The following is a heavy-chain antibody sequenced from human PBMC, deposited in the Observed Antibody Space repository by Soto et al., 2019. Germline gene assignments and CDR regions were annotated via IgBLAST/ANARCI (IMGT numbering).Heavy chain of an antibody. CDR1: GGSISSSSYY. D-gene: IGHD6-19*01. J-gene: IGHJ6*02. Sequence: SETLSLTCTVSGGSISSSSYYWGWIRQPPGKGLEWIGSIYYSGSTYYNPSLKSRVTISVDTSKNQFSMKLSSVTAADPAVYYCARARAVAGYYYYGLDVWGQGTTVTVSS. V-gene: IGHV4-39*07. CDR2: IYYSGST. CDR3: ARARAVAGYYYYGLDV.